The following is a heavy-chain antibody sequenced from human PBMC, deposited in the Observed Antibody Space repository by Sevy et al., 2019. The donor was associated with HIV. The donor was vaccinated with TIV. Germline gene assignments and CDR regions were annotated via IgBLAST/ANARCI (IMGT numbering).Heavy chain of an antibody. Sequence: GGPLRLSCAPSGFPFRKYSMSWVPHPPGKGREWVSTLSFGCGEINYADSVKGRFTISRDNSKSSVYLQMNNLRPEDTAVYYCAREGCTKPHDYWGQGTLVTVSS. CDR1: GFPFRKYS. V-gene: IGHV3-23*01. CDR2: LSFGCGEI. D-gene: IGHD2-8*01. J-gene: IGHJ4*02. CDR3: AREGCTKPHDY.